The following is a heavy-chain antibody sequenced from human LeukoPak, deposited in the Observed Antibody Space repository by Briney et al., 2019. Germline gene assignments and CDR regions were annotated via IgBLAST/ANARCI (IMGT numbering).Heavy chain of an antibody. Sequence: ASETLSLTCTVSGGSISSSSYYWGWIRQPPGKGLEWIGSIYYTGSTYYNPSLKSRVTISVDTSKNQFSLKLSSVTAADTAVYYCARHGSWYYYFDYWGQGTLVTVSS. V-gene: IGHV4-39*01. CDR2: IYYTGST. CDR1: GGSISSSSYY. CDR3: ARHGSWYYYFDY. J-gene: IGHJ4*02. D-gene: IGHD6-13*01.